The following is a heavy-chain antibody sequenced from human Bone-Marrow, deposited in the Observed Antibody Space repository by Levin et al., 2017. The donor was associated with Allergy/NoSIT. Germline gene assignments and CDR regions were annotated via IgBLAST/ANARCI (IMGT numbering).Heavy chain of an antibody. Sequence: GESLKISCKASGFTLTAYYIHWVRQAPGQGLEWMGWINPTSGATRYLQNFQAWVTMTRDTSSGTAYLELNRLRSNDTAVYYCARGGSGRTDSWGQGTLVSVSS. J-gene: IGHJ4*02. CDR2: INPTSGAT. V-gene: IGHV1-2*04. D-gene: IGHD3-10*01. CDR1: GFTLTAYY. CDR3: ARGGSGRTDS.